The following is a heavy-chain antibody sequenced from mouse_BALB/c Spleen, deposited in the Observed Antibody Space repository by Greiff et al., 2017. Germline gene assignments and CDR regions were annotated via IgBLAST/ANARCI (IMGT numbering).Heavy chain of an antibody. Sequence: DVMLVESGGGLVQPGGSLRLSCATSGFTFTAYYMSWVRQPPGKALEWLGFIRNKANGYTTEYSASVKGRFTISRDNSQSILYLQMNTLRAEDSATYYCARVLYGNFAMDYWGQGTSVTVSS. V-gene: IGHV7-3*02. D-gene: IGHD1-1*01. CDR2: IRNKANGYTT. CDR3: ARVLYGNFAMDY. J-gene: IGHJ4*01. CDR1: GFTFTAYY.